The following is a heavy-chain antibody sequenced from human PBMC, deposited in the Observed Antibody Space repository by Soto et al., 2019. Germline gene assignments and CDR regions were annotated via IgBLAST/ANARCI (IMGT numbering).Heavy chain of an antibody. D-gene: IGHD6-13*01. CDR3: ATHGRAVGRQQTAQARYGMDV. CDR1: GGSISSSSYY. CDR2: IYYSGST. Sequence: SETLSLTCTVSGGSISSSSYYWGWIRQPPGKGLEWIGSIYYSGSTYYNPSLKSRVTISVDTSKNQFSLKLSSVTAADTAVYYCATHGRAVGRQQTAQARYGMDVWAQGTTVTVSS. J-gene: IGHJ6*02. V-gene: IGHV4-39*01.